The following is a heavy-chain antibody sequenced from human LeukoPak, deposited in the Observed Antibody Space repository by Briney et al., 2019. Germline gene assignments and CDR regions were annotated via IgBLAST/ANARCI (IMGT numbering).Heavy chain of an antibody. J-gene: IGHJ3*02. D-gene: IGHD4-17*01. Sequence: GSLRLSCAASGFTFSSYAMSWVRQAPGKGLEWVSAISGSGGSTYYADSVKGRFTISRDNSKNTLYLQMNSLRAEDTAVYYCARRHGDYYAFDIWGQGTMVTVSS. CDR1: GFTFSSYA. CDR2: ISGSGGST. V-gene: IGHV3-23*01. CDR3: ARRHGDYYAFDI.